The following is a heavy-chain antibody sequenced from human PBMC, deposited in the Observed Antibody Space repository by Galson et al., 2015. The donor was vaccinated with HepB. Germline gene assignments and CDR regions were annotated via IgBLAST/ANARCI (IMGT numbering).Heavy chain of an antibody. CDR3: ARSLGGTMIVVGT. J-gene: IGHJ5*02. D-gene: IGHD3-22*01. Sequence: ETLSLTCAVSGYSISSSNWWGWIRQPPGKGLEWIGYIYYSGSTYYNPSLKSRVTMSVDTSKNQFSLKLSSVTAVDTAVYYCARSLGGTMIVVGTWGQGTLVTVSS. CDR1: GYSISSSNW. CDR2: IYYSGST. V-gene: IGHV4-28*01.